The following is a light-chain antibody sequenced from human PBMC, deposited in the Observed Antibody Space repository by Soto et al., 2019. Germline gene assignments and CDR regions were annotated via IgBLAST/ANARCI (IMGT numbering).Light chain of an antibody. CDR3: QQYNNWPLT. CDR1: QSVSSN. CDR2: GAS. J-gene: IGKJ4*01. Sequence: EIVMTQSPATLSVSPVERATLSCRASQSVSSNLAWYQQKPGQAPRLLIYGASTRATGIPARFSGSESGTEFTLTISSLQSEDFAVYYCQQYNNWPLTFGGGTKVDIK. V-gene: IGKV3-15*01.